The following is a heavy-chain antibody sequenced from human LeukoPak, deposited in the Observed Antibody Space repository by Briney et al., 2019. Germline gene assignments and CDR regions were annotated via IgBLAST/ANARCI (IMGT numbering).Heavy chain of an antibody. D-gene: IGHD2-15*01. CDR3: AGEGRSSTPGY. CDR2: ISASGNT. Sequence: SETLSLTCTVSGGSTSNSYWCWVRRPAGKGLEWIGRISASGNTDYNPSLKGRVTMSVDTSKNQFSLRLTSVTAADTAVYYCAGEGRSSTPGYWGQGTLVTVSS. V-gene: IGHV4-4*07. CDR1: GGSTSNSY. J-gene: IGHJ4*02.